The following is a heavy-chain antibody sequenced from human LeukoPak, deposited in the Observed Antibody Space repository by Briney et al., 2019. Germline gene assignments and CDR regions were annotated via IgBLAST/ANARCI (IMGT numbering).Heavy chain of an antibody. J-gene: IGHJ6*04. V-gene: IGHV3-48*03. CDR2: ISSSGSTI. D-gene: IGHD3-10*02. Sequence: GGSLRLSCAASGFTFSSYEMNWVRQPPGKGLEWVSYISSSGSTIYYADSVKGRFTISRDNAKNSLYLQMNSLRAEDTAVYYCAELGITMIGGVWGKGTTVTISS. CDR1: GFTFSSYE. CDR3: AELGITMIGGV.